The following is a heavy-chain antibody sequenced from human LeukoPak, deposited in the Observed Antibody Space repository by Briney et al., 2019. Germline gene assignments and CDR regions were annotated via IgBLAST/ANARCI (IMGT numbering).Heavy chain of an antibody. CDR3: AKAAFARVHAFDI. CDR2: ISGSDDSGGST. CDR1: GFTFSSYS. Sequence: PGGSLRLSCAASGFTFSSYSMNWVRQAPGKGLEWVSAISGSDDSGGSTYYADSVRGRFIISRDNSKNTLYMQMNSLRAEDTAVYYCAKAAFARVHAFDIWGQGTMVTVSS. J-gene: IGHJ3*02. V-gene: IGHV3-23*01.